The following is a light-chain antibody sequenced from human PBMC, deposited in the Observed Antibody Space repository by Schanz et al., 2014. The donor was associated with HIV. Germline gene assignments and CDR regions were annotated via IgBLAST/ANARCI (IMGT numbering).Light chain of an antibody. CDR1: SSDIGGYNY. V-gene: IGLV2-14*03. J-gene: IGLJ2*01. CDR2: DVS. CDR3: SSYTSSSTQV. Sequence: QSVLTQPASVSGSPGQSITISCTGTSSDIGGYNYVSWYQQHPGKAPKVIIYDVSNRPSGVSNRFSGSKSGNTASLTISGLQAEDEADYYCSSYTSSSTQVFGGGTKLTV.